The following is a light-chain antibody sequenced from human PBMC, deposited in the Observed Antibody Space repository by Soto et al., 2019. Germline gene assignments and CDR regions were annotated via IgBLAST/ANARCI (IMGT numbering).Light chain of an antibody. J-gene: IGLJ2*01. Sequence: QSVLTQPASVSGSPGQSITISCTGTSNDIGPYNYVSWYQQHPGKAPKLLIYDVTNRASGVSDRFSGSKSDRTASLTISGLQAEDEADYYCSSYTSIIAVVFGGGTKVTVL. CDR3: SSYTSIIAVV. CDR2: DVT. V-gene: IGLV2-14*03. CDR1: SNDIGPYNY.